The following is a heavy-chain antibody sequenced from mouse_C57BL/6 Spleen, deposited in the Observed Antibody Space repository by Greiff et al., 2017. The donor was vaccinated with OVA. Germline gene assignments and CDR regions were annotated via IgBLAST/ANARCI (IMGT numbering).Heavy chain of an antibody. CDR2: INPSNGGT. J-gene: IGHJ1*03. D-gene: IGHD1-1*01. CDR1: GYTFTSYW. Sequence: VQLQQPGTELVKPGASVKLSCKAFGYTFTSYWMHWVKQRPGQGLEWIGNINPSNGGTNYNEKFKSKATLTVDKSSSTAYMQLSSLTSEDSAVYYCARDYYGSSRYFDVWGTGTTVTVSS. V-gene: IGHV1-53*01. CDR3: ARDYYGSSRYFDV.